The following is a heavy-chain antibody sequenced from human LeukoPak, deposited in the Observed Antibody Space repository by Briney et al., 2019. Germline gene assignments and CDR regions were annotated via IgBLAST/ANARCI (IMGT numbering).Heavy chain of an antibody. Sequence: GGSLRLSCAASGFTFSSYGMHWVRQAPGKGLEWVAVISYDGSNKYYADSVKGRFTISRDNSKNTLYLQMNSLRAEDTAVYYCAKVATIETQIDYWGQGTLVTVSS. CDR2: ISYDGSNK. V-gene: IGHV3-30*18. J-gene: IGHJ4*02. CDR3: AKVATIETQIDY. CDR1: GFTFSSYG. D-gene: IGHD5-12*01.